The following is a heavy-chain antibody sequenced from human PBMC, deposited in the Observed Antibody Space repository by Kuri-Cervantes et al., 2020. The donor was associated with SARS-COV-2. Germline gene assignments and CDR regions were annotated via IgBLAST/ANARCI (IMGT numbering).Heavy chain of an antibody. CDR2: ISSNWSPI. J-gene: IGHJ4*02. Sequence: GESLKISCLASGFSFSSYSMNWVRQAPGKGLEWISYISSNWSPIDYADSVKGRFTISRDNAKNSLYLQMNSLRSEDTAVYYCARDPRPKTRDSGGHDYWGQGTLVTVSS. CDR1: GFSFSSYS. V-gene: IGHV3-48*04. D-gene: IGHD4-23*01. CDR3: ARDPRPKTRDSGGHDY.